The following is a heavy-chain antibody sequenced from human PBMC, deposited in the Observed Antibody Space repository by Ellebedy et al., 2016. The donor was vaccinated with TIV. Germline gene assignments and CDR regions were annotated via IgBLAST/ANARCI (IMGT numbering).Heavy chain of an antibody. D-gene: IGHD3-16*01. J-gene: IGHJ4*02. CDR1: GFTFSSSD. CDR2: DVIDGYRK. Sequence: GESLKISCVASGFTFSSSDMHWVRQTPGKGLEWLSHDVIDGYRKYYADSVRGRFTTSRDISKNTLFLQMNSLRVEDTAVYYCTRGPTHGGFDYWGQGTLVTVSS. CDR3: TRGPTHGGFDY. V-gene: IGHV3-30*03.